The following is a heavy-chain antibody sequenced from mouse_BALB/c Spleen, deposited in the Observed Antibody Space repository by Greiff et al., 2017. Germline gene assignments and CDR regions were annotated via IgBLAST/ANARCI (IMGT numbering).Heavy chain of an antibody. Sequence: VKLQESGAELVKPGASVKLSCKASGYTFTSYWMHWVKQRPGQGLEWIGEIDPSDSYTNYNQKFKGKATLNVDKSSNTAYMQLSSLTSEDSAVYYCARRDDGGMDYWGQGTSVTVSS. D-gene: IGHD2-14*01. V-gene: IGHV1-69*02. CDR1: GYTFTSYW. CDR3: ARRDDGGMDY. CDR2: IDPSDSYT. J-gene: IGHJ4*01.